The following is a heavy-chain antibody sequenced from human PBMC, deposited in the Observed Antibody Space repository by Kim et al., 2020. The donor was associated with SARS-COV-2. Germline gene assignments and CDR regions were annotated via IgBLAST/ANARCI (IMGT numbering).Heavy chain of an antibody. V-gene: IGHV3-48*03. CDR3: ARDYYGSGSYLAFRYFAL. D-gene: IGHD3-10*01. CDR1: GFTFSSYE. Sequence: GGSLRLSCAASGFTFSSYEMNWVRQAPGKGLEWVSYISSSGSTIYYADSVKGRFTISRDNAKNSLYLQMNSLRAEDTAVYYCARDYYGSGSYLAFRYFALWGRGSLATVST. CDR2: ISSSGSTI. J-gene: IGHJ2*01.